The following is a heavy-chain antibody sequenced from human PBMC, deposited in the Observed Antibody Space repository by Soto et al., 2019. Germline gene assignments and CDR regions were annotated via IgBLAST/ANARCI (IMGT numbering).Heavy chain of an antibody. V-gene: IGHV1-69*13. CDR2: IIPIFGTA. CDR1: GGTFSSYA. Sequence: SVKVSCKASGGTFSSYAISWVRQAPGQGLEWMGGIIPIFGTANYAQKFQGRVTITADESTSTAYMELSSLRSEDTAVYYCARGVAPSLPWFDPWGQGTLVTVSS. CDR3: ARGVAPSLPWFDP. J-gene: IGHJ5*02.